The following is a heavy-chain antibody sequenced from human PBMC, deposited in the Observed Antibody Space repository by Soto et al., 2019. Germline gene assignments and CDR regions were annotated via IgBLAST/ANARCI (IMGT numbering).Heavy chain of an antibody. CDR1: GFTFSSYG. CDR2: ISYDGSNK. V-gene: IGHV3-30*18. CDR3: AKGGGYSGYDFFRFDP. J-gene: IGHJ5*02. Sequence: GSLRLSCAASGFTFSSYGMHWVRQAPGKGLEWVAVISYDGSNKYYADSVKGRFTISRDNSKNTLYLQMNSLRAEDTAVYYCAKGGGYSGYDFFRFDPWGQGTLVTVSS. D-gene: IGHD5-12*01.